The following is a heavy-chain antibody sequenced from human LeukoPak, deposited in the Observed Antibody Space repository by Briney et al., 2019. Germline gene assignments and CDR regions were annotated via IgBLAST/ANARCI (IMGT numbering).Heavy chain of an antibody. J-gene: IGHJ6*03. D-gene: IGHD5-18*01. CDR1: GFTVSSNY. V-gene: IGHV3-53*01. CDR3: ARDGYSYGRGYMDV. CDR2: IYSGGST. Sequence: GGSLRLSCAASGFTVSSNYMSWVRQAPGKGLEWVSIIYSGGSTFYADSLKGRFTISRDSSKNTLYLQMNSLRAEDTAVYYCARDGYSYGRGYMDVWGKGTTVTVSS.